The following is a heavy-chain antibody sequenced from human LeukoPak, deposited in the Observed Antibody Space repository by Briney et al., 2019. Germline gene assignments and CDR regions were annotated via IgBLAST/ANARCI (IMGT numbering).Heavy chain of an antibody. Sequence: GGSLRLSCAASGFTFSSYSMKWVRQAPGKGLEWVSSISSSSSYIYYADSVKGRFTISRDNAKNSLYLQMNSLRAEDTAVYYCARDQGITMIVVVTPPDYWGQGTLVTVSS. J-gene: IGHJ4*02. CDR2: ISSSSSYI. CDR1: GFTFSSYS. D-gene: IGHD3-22*01. CDR3: ARDQGITMIVVVTPPDY. V-gene: IGHV3-21*01.